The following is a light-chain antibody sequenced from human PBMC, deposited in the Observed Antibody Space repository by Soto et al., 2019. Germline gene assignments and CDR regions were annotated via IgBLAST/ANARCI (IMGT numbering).Light chain of an antibody. CDR2: YGS. CDR1: QGIRNH. Sequence: IVMTHSRSTLSLSPGERVTFSCRASQGIRNHLAWYQHKPGQAPRLLISYGSAGATGIPARFSGSGSGTEFTLTINSLQSEDFAVYYCQQCYTWPVTLGGGTKVDIK. J-gene: IGKJ4*01. V-gene: IGKV3-15*01. CDR3: QQCYTWPVT.